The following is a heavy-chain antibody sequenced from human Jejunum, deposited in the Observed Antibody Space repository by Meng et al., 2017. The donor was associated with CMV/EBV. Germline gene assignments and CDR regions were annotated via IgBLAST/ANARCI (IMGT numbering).Heavy chain of an antibody. CDR3: ARQGDFNSVWFPLDS. CDR1: FTLRTYW. V-gene: IGHV3-74*01. J-gene: IGHJ4*02. CDR2: MNSDGSST. D-gene: IGHD3-16*01. Sequence: FTLRTYWMQWVRQVPGKGLVLVARMNSDGSSTLYADSVKGRFTISRDYAKNTLYLQMNSLRDEDTAVYYCARQGDFNSVWFPLDSWGPGTLVTVSS.